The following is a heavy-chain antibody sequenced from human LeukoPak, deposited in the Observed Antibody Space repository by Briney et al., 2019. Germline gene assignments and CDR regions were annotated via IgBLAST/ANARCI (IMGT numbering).Heavy chain of an antibody. D-gene: IGHD1-26*01. Sequence: PGRSLRLSCAASGFTFSSYGMHWVRQAPGKGLEWVAVISYDGSNKYYADSVKGRFTISRDNSKNTLYLQMNSLRAEDTAVYYCAKDWGESGSTLAFDIWGQGTMVTVSS. CDR2: ISYDGSNK. V-gene: IGHV3-30*18. CDR1: GFTFSSYG. CDR3: AKDWGESGSTLAFDI. J-gene: IGHJ3*02.